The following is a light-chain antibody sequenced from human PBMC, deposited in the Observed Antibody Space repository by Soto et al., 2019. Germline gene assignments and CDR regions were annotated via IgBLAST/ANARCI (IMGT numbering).Light chain of an antibody. V-gene: IGLV3-21*02. J-gene: IGLJ1*01. CDR2: DDS. Sequence: SYDLTPSPSLSLAPGQTARITCAGNNIGTKTVHWFQQRPGQAPVLVVFDDSHRPSGIPERCSGSNSGSTAALTISSVEAGDEADYYCQVWDSDVLHHVFGSGTKVTVL. CDR3: QVWDSDVLHHV. CDR1: NIGTKT.